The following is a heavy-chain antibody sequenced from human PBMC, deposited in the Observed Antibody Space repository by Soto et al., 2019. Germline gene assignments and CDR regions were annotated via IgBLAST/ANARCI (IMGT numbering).Heavy chain of an antibody. D-gene: IGHD2-21*02. CDR3: AAGPCGCDRYFAPDAFDI. CDR1: GGTFSSYT. V-gene: IGHV1-69*02. CDR2: IIPILGIA. Sequence: QVQLVQSGAEVKKPGSSVKVSCKASGGTFSSYTISWVRQAPGQGLEWMGRIIPILGIANYAQKFQGRVTITADKSTSPDYIELRSLRSEDTAGYYCAAGPCGCDRYFAPDAFDIWGQGTMVTVSS. J-gene: IGHJ3*02.